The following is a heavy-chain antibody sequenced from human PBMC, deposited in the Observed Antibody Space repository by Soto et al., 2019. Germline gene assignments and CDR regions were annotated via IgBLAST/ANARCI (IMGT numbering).Heavy chain of an antibody. CDR3: ARDTSFYFDY. J-gene: IGHJ4*02. CDR1: NYTFITYG. CDR2: IPPYNGNT. V-gene: IGHV1-18*01. Sequence: ASVKVSCKASNYTFITYGITWVRQAPGQGLEWVGWIPPYNGNTNYGQNFQGRVTMTADTSTSTAYMELGSLTTDDTAVYYCARDTSFYFDYWGQGTRVTVSS. D-gene: IGHD2-2*01.